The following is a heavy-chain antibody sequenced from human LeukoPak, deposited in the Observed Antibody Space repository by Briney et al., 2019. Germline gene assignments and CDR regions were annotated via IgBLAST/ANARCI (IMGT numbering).Heavy chain of an antibody. J-gene: IGHJ4*02. Sequence: PSQTLSLTCAVSGGSISSGGYSWSWIRQPPGKGLEWIGYIYHSGSTYYNPSLKSRVTISVDRSKNQFSLKLSSVTAADTAVYYCAGAVLYYFDYWGQGTLVTVSS. D-gene: IGHD2-8*01. CDR1: GGSISSGGYS. V-gene: IGHV4-30-2*01. CDR3: AGAVLYYFDY. CDR2: IYHSGST.